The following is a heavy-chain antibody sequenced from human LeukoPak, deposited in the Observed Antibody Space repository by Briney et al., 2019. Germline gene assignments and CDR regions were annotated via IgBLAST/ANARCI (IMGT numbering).Heavy chain of an antibody. D-gene: IGHD3-10*01. CDR3: ARVGDFSEAFDI. CDR1: GYSISSGDY. Sequence: SETLSLTCTVSGYSISSGDYWGWIRQPPGKGLEWIGSIYHSGSTYYNPSLKSRVTISVDTSKNQFSLKLSSVTAADTAVYYCARVGDFSEAFDIWGQGTMVTVSS. J-gene: IGHJ3*02. V-gene: IGHV4-38-2*02. CDR2: IYHSGST.